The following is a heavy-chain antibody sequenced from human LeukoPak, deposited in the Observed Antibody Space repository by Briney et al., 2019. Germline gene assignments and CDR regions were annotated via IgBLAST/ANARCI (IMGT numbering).Heavy chain of an antibody. CDR1: GFTVSSNY. CDR2: ISGSGGST. Sequence: GGSLRLSCAASGFTVSSNYMSWVRQAPGKGLEWVSAISGSGGSTYYADSVKGRFTISRVNSKNTLYLQMNSLRAEDTAVYYCAKARYNWNLFDYWGQGTLVTVSS. V-gene: IGHV3-23*01. CDR3: AKARYNWNLFDY. D-gene: IGHD1-20*01. J-gene: IGHJ4*02.